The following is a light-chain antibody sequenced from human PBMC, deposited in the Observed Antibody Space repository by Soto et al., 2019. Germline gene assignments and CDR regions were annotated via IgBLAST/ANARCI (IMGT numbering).Light chain of an antibody. J-gene: IGKJ1*01. Sequence: EIVLTQSACTLSLSPGERATLSCRASQSVSSSYLAWYQQKPGQAPRLLIYGASSRATGIPDRFSGSGSGTDFTLTISRLEPEDFAVYYCQQYNNLPPTFGQGTKVDIK. CDR3: QQYNNLPPT. V-gene: IGKV3-20*01. CDR2: GAS. CDR1: QSVSSSY.